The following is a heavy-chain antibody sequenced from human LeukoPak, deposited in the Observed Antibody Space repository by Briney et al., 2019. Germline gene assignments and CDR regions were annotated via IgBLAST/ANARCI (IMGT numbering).Heavy chain of an antibody. CDR3: ASPRDGYNLDYFDY. Sequence: SETLSLTCAVYGGSFSGYYWSWIRQPPGKGLEWIGEINHSGSTNYNPSLKSRVTISVDTSKNQFSLKLSSVTAADTAVYYCASPRDGYNLDYFDYWGQGTLVTVSS. J-gene: IGHJ4*02. CDR2: INHSGST. V-gene: IGHV4-34*01. CDR1: GGSFSGYY. D-gene: IGHD5-12*01.